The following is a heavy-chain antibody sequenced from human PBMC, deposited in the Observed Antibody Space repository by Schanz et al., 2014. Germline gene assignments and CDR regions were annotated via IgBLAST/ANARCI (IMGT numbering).Heavy chain of an antibody. CDR1: GFTFDKYA. CDR2: IGVDGTTT. V-gene: IGHV3-23*01. Sequence: EVQLMESGGGLVKPGGSLRLSCAASGFTFDKYAMHWVRQAPGKGLEWVSVIGVDGTTTYYADSVKGRFTISRDNSKNTLYLQMNSLRPEDTAVYYCAKYRGYYRVSGSYRELEYWGQGTLVTVSS. D-gene: IGHD3-10*01. CDR3: AKYRGYYRVSGSYRELEY. J-gene: IGHJ4*02.